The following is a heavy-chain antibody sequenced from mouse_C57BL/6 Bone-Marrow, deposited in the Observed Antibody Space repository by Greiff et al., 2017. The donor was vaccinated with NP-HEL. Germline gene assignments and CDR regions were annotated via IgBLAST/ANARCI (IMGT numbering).Heavy chain of an antibody. CDR1: GYTFTSYW. J-gene: IGHJ1*03. D-gene: IGHD2-3*01. CDR3: ARNGLIYDGYPHWYFDV. CDR2: IYPGSGST. Sequence: VQLQQPGAELVKPGASVKMSCKASGYTFTSYWITWVKQRPGQGLEWIGDIYPGSGSTNYNEKFKSKATLTVDTSSSTAYMQLSSLTSEDSAVYYCARNGLIYDGYPHWYFDVWGTGTTVTVSS. V-gene: IGHV1-55*01.